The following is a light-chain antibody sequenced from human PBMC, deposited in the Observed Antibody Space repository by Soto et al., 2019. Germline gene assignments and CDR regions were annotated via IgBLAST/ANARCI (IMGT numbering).Light chain of an antibody. CDR2: EGS. CDR1: SSDIGSYNL. V-gene: IGLV2-14*02. CDR3: QSYDSSLSGWV. Sequence: QSALTQPASVSGSPGQSITISCNGTSSDIGSYNLVSWYQQHPGKAPKLMIYEGSKRPSGVSNRFSGSKSGNTASLTISGLQAEDEADYYCQSYDSSLSGWVFGGGTKLTVL. J-gene: IGLJ3*02.